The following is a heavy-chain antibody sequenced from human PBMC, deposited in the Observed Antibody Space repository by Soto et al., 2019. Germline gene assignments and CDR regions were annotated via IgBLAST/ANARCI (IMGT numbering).Heavy chain of an antibody. J-gene: IGHJ4*02. CDR1: GYSFTSYA. Sequence: QVQLVQSGAEVKKPGASVKVSCKASGYSFTSYAMHWVRQAPGQRLEWMGWINAGNGNTKYSQKFQGRVTITRDTSESTAYMQLSSLISEDTAVYYFAKIRGYYYWDDWGQGTLVTVSS. CDR2: INAGNGNT. D-gene: IGHD3-22*01. V-gene: IGHV1-3*01. CDR3: AKIRGYYYWDD.